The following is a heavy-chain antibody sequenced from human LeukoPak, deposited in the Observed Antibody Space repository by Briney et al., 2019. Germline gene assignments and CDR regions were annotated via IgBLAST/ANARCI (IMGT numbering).Heavy chain of an antibody. V-gene: IGHV3-30*02. D-gene: IGHD3-10*02. CDR3: AKESYVNYYYYYMDV. CDR2: IRYDGSNK. J-gene: IGHJ6*03. Sequence: GGSLRLSCAASGFTFSSYGMHWVRQAPGKGLEWVAFIRYDGSNKYYADSVKGRFTISRDNSKNTLYLRMNSLRADDTAVYYCAKESYVNYYYYYMDVWGKGTTVTISS. CDR1: GFTFSSYG.